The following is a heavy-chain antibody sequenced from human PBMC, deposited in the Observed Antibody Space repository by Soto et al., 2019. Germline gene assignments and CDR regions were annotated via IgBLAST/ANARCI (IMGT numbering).Heavy chain of an antibody. J-gene: IGHJ4*02. Sequence: QVQLVQSGAEVKKPGSSVKVSCKASGGTFSSYAISWVRQAPGQGLEWMGGIIPIFGTANYAQKFQGRVTITADESTSTADMELSSLRSEDTAVYYCARGLYSGSYSPFDYWGQGTLVTVSS. CDR2: IIPIFGTA. CDR1: GGTFSSYA. D-gene: IGHD1-26*01. V-gene: IGHV1-69*12. CDR3: ARGLYSGSYSPFDY.